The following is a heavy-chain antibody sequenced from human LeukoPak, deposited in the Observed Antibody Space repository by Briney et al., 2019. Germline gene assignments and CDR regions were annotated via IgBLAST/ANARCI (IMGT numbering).Heavy chain of an antibody. J-gene: IGHJ6*03. Sequence: ASVKVSCKASGGTFSSYAISWVRQAPGQGLEWMGGIIPIFGTANYAQKFQGRVTITADESTSTAYMELSSLRSEGTAVYYCAREGCSSTSCSYHYYYYYMDVWGKGTTVTVSS. D-gene: IGHD2-2*01. CDR3: AREGCSSTSCSYHYYYYYMDV. CDR2: IIPIFGTA. V-gene: IGHV1-69*13. CDR1: GGTFSSYA.